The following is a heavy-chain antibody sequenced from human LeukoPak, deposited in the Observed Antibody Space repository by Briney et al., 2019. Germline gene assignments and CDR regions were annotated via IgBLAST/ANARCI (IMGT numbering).Heavy chain of an antibody. CDR1: GYSISSGYY. Sequence: PSETLSLTCTVSGYSISSGYYWGWIRQPPGKGLEWIGSIYHSGSTYYNPSLKSRVTISVDTSKNQFSLKLSSVTAADTAVYYCARASANDLGSPYNPGFDLWGQGTLVTVSS. V-gene: IGHV4-38-2*02. J-gene: IGHJ4*02. CDR3: ARASANDLGSPYNPGFDL. D-gene: IGHD3-10*01. CDR2: IYHSGST.